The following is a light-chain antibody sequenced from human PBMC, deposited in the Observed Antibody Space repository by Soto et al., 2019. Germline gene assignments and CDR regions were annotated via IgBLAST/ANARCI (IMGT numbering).Light chain of an antibody. J-gene: IGLJ2*01. Sequence: QSALTQPPSASGSPGQSVTISCTGTSSDVGGYNYVSWYQQHPGKAPKLLIYEVSKRPSGVPDRFPGSKSGNTAFLTVPGRQAEAEADYFRCSYAGSNNLVFGGCTKLTAL. CDR3: CSYAGSNNLV. V-gene: IGLV2-8*01. CDR1: SSDVGGYNY. CDR2: EVS.